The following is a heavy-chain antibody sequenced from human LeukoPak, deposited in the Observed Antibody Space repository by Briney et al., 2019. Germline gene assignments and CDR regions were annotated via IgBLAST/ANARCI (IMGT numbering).Heavy chain of an antibody. CDR1: GDSISRGDYY. D-gene: IGHD3-22*01. CDR3: ARGPYSYDSSGAFDI. Sequence: SETLSLTCTVSGDSISRGDYYWSWIRQPAGKGLEWSGRISSSGSTNYNPSLKSRVTISVDTSKNQFSLKLSSVTAADTAVYFCARGPYSYDSSGAFDIWGQGTMVTVSS. J-gene: IGHJ3*02. V-gene: IGHV4-61*02. CDR2: ISSSGST.